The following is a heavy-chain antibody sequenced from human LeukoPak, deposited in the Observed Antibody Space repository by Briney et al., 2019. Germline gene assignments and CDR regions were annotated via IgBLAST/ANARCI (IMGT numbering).Heavy chain of an antibody. J-gene: IGHJ4*02. Sequence: AGGSLRLSCAASGFTFSTYAMSWVRQAPGKGLEWVSAISGSGGSTYYADSVKGRFTISRDNSKNTLYLQMNSLRAEDTAVYYCAKEYDILTGHPSWGQGTLVTVSS. CDR2: ISGSGGST. CDR1: GFTFSTYA. D-gene: IGHD3-9*01. CDR3: AKEYDILTGHPS. V-gene: IGHV3-23*01.